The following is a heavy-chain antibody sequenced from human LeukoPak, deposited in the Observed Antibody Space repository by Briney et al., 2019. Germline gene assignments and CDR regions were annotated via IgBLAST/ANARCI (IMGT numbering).Heavy chain of an antibody. CDR2: ISSSGTTI. V-gene: IGHV3-48*03. D-gene: IGHD1-1*01. Sequence: GSLRLSCAASGFTFKSYEMNWVRQAPGKGLEWVSYISSSGTTIYYADSVKGRFAISRDNAKNSLYLQMNSLRAEDTAIYYCARGDDNWNDLDYWGQGTLVTVSS. CDR1: GFTFKSYE. J-gene: IGHJ4*02. CDR3: ARGDDNWNDLDY.